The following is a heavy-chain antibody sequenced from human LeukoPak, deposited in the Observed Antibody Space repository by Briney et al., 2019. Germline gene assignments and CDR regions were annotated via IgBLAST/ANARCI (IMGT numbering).Heavy chain of an antibody. CDR3: AKATLNMGDYGDLEYYFDY. D-gene: IGHD4-17*01. CDR1: GFTFSSYA. CDR2: ISGSGGST. V-gene: IGHV3-23*01. J-gene: IGHJ4*02. Sequence: GGSLRLSCAASGFTFSSYAMSWVRQAPGKGLEWVSAISGSGGSTSYADSVKGRFTISRDNSKNTLYLQMNSLRAEDTAVYYCAKATLNMGDYGDLEYYFDYWGQGTLVTVSS.